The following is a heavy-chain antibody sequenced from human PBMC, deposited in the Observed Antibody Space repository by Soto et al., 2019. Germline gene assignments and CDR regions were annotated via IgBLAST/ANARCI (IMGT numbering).Heavy chain of an antibody. D-gene: IGHD2-2*01. V-gene: IGHV1-69*13. J-gene: IGHJ6*02. CDR2: IIPIFGTA. Sequence: GASLKVSCKASGGTFSIYAISWVRQAPGQGLEWMGGIIPIFGTANYAQEFQGRVTITADESTSTAYMELSSLRSEDTAVYYCARDQIVVVPAAGNYYYYGMDVWGQGTTVTVSS. CDR1: GGTFSIYA. CDR3: ARDQIVVVPAAGNYYYYGMDV.